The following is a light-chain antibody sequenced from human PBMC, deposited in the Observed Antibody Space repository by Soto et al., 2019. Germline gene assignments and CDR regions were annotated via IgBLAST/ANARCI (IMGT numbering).Light chain of an antibody. Sequence: QSVLTQPASVSGSPGQSITISCTGTSSDVGGYKYVSWYQQHPGKAPKLMIYDVSNRPSGVSNRFSGSKSGNTAALTISGLQVEDEADYYCSSYTSSSTLVFGGGTKLTVL. CDR3: SSYTSSSTLV. CDR1: SSDVGGYKY. CDR2: DVS. V-gene: IGLV2-14*01. J-gene: IGLJ2*01.